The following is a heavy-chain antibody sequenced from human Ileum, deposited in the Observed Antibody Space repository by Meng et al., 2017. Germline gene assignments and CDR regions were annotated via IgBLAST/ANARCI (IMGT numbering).Heavy chain of an antibody. CDR3: AQRAGTAGALYYFDY. V-gene: IGHV3-23*01. D-gene: IGHD1-14*01. CDR1: LSNYA. CDR2: ISGSGGNA. Sequence: EVQWLQSGGGLGQPGGSLRLSGTTTLSNYAMGWVRQAPLKGLEWVSAISGSGGNAYYAASVEGRFTISRDNSRGTLYLQMNSLRAEDTAIYSCAQRAGTAGALYYFDYWGQGPLVTVSS. J-gene: IGHJ4*02.